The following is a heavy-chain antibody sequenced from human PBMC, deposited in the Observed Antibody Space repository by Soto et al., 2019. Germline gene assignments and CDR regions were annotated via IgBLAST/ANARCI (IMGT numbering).Heavy chain of an antibody. CDR3: ARDPGFGVFIIPGWFDP. D-gene: IGHD3-3*01. V-gene: IGHV1-18*01. CDR2: ISAYNGDT. J-gene: IGHJ5*02. CDR1: GYTFTRNG. Sequence: QVQLVQSGAEVKKPGASVKVSCKTSGYTFTRNGISWVRQAPGQGLEWMGWISAYNGDTNYAQKFQGRVIMTTDTTTSTAYMELRSLRSDDTALYYGARDPGFGVFIIPGWFDPWGQGTLVTVSS.